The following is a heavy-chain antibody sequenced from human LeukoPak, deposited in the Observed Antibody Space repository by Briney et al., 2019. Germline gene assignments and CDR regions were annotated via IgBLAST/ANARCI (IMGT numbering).Heavy chain of an antibody. J-gene: IGHJ6*04. CDR3: ARDPWGVVEMDV. V-gene: IGHV4-61*02. CDR2: IYTSGST. D-gene: IGHD2-2*01. Sequence: KPSETLSLTCTVSGGSISSGSYYWSWIRQPAGKGLEWIGRIYTSGSTNYNPSLKSRVTISVDTSKNQFSLKLSSVTAADTAVYYCARDPWGVVEMDVWGKGTTVTVSS. CDR1: GGSISSGSYY.